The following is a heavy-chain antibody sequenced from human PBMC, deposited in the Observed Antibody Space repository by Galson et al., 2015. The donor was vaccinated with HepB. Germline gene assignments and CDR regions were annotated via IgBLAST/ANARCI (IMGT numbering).Heavy chain of an antibody. D-gene: IGHD1-1*01. Sequence: SVKVSCKASGYSFTNTAIRWGRQAPGQGLEGTGGISTYKGNTNYAQKVQGRVTMTTDTSMSTAYMELRRLTADDTAVYYCARDVNWNLDSWGQGTLVTVSS. CDR3: ARDVNWNLDS. CDR1: GYSFTNTA. V-gene: IGHV1-18*01. CDR2: ISTYKGNT. J-gene: IGHJ4*02.